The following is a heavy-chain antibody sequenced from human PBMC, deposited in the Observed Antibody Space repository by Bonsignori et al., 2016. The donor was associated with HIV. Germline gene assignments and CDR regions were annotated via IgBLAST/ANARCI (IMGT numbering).Heavy chain of an antibody. D-gene: IGHD3-16*01. Sequence: EVQLVESGGGLVKPGGSLRLSCAASGFTFSSYNMNWVRQAPGRGLEWVSFISDSSNYIYYADSVKGRFTISRDNTKNSLYLQMNSLRVEDTAVYYCATFGYIWGPGLDYWGQGTLVTV. V-gene: IGHV3-21*04. J-gene: IGHJ4*02. CDR3: ATFGYIWGPGLDY. CDR1: GFTFSSYN. CDR2: ISDSSNYI.